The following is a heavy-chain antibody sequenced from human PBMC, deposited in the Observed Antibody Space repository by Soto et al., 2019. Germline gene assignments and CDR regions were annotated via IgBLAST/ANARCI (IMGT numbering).Heavy chain of an antibody. D-gene: IGHD2-2*02. CDR1: GFTFSSYS. V-gene: IGHV3-21*01. J-gene: IGHJ6*02. CDR2: ISSSSSYI. Sequence: GGSLRLSCAASGFTFSSYSMNWVRQAPGKGLEWVSSISSSSSYIYYADSVKGRFTISRDNAKNSLYLQMNSLRAEDTAVYYCARENDCSSTSCYTGIPYYYGMDVWGQGTTVTVSS. CDR3: ARENDCSSTSCYTGIPYYYGMDV.